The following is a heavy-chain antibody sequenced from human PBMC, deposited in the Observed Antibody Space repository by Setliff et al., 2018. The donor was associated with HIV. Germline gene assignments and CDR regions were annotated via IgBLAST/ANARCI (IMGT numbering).Heavy chain of an antibody. CDR1: GGSISSSSYY. CDR3: ATGQMATRY. D-gene: IGHD5-12*01. CDR2: IYYSGST. Sequence: SETLSLTCTVSGGSISSSSYYWGWIRQPPGKGLEWIGSIYYSGSTHDNPSLKSRVTISVDASKNQFSLKLSSVTAADTAVYYCATGQMATRYWGQGTLVTVSS. V-gene: IGHV4-39*01. J-gene: IGHJ4*02.